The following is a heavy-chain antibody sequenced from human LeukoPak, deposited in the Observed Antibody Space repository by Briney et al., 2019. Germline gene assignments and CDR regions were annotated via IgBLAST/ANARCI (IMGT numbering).Heavy chain of an antibody. D-gene: IGHD1-26*01. Sequence: PGGSLRLSCAGTGFIFSNAWMGWVRQAPGKGLEWVGRMKSIVDGGTTDYAATVKGRFTISRDDSKTTLYLQMHSPKTEDTAVYYCITDKPYRGLRTFDYWGQGTLVTVSS. CDR2: MKSIVDGGTT. CDR1: GFIFSNAW. V-gene: IGHV3-15*01. J-gene: IGHJ4*02. CDR3: ITDKPYRGLRTFDY.